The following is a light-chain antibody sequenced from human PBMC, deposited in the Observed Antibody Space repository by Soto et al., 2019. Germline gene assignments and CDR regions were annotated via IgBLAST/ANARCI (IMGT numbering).Light chain of an antibody. CDR2: EGS. CDR3: CSYAGSSTLV. V-gene: IGLV2-23*01. Sequence: QSVLTQPASVSESPGQSITISCTGTSSDVGSYKFVSWYQQHPGKAPKLMIYEGSKRPSGVSNRFSGSKSGNTASLTISGLQAEDEADYYCCSYAGSSTLVFGGGTKVTVL. CDR1: SSDVGSYKF. J-gene: IGLJ2*01.